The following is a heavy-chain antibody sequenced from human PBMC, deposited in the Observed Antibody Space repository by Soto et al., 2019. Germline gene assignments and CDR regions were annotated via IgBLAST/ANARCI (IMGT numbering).Heavy chain of an antibody. D-gene: IGHD4-17*01. CDR1: GFRFSDYS. J-gene: IGHJ4*02. V-gene: IGHV3-48*02. CDR3: ARLPKGSTVTS. CDR2: ITSSGDSI. Sequence: GGSLRLSCAASGFRFSDYSMNWVRQAPGKGLEWVSYITSSGDSIYYADSVKGRFTVSRDNAKNSLFLQMNGLRDEDTAVYYCARLPKGSTVTSWGQGTLVTVSS.